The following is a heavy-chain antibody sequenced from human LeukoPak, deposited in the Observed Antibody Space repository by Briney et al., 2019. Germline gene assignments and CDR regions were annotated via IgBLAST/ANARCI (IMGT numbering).Heavy chain of an antibody. Sequence: PGGSLRLSCAASGFTFSSYVMSWVRQAPGKGLEWVSGITGSGGSTYYADSVKGRFTISRDNSKSTLYLQMNSLRAEDTAVYYCAKAVGSFDFAFEYWGQGTLVTVSS. V-gene: IGHV3-23*01. CDR3: AKAVGSFDFAFEY. CDR2: ITGSGGST. D-gene: IGHD3-10*01. J-gene: IGHJ4*02. CDR1: GFTFSSYV.